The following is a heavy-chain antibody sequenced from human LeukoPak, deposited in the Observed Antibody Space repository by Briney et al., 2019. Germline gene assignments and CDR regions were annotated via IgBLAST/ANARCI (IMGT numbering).Heavy chain of an antibody. J-gene: IGHJ4*02. V-gene: IGHV3-23*01. CDR1: GFTFSSYA. CDR2: ISGSGGGT. D-gene: IGHD6-13*01. CDR3: ARGTGSSNWLVDY. Sequence: PGGSPRLSCAASGFTFSSYAMSWVRQAPEKGLEWVSTISGSGGGTYYADSVKGRFTISRDNAKNSLYLQMNSLTDEDTAVYYCARGTGSSNWLVDYWGQGTLVTVSS.